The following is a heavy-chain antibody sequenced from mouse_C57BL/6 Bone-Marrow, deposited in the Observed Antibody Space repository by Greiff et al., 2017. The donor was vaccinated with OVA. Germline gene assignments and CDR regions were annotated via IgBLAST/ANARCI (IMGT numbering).Heavy chain of an antibody. CDR2: IHPNSGST. D-gene: IGHD2-4*01. CDR3: ARDGGLRLYFDY. J-gene: IGHJ2*01. CDR1: GYAFTSYW. Sequence: QVQLQQSGPELVKPGASVKISCKASGYAFTSYWMHWVKQRPGQGLEWIGMIHPNSGSTNYNEKFKSKATLTVDKSSSTAYMQLSSLTSEDSAVYYCARDGGLRLYFDYWSQGTTLTVSS. V-gene: IGHV1-64*01.